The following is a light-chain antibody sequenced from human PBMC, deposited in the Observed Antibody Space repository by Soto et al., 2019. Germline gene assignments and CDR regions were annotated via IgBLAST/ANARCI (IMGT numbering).Light chain of an antibody. CDR1: QSVSSN. V-gene: IGKV3-15*01. Sequence: EIVMTQSPATLSVSPGERSTLSCMAIQSVSSNLAWYQQKPGQAPRLLIYGASTRPTGIPARFSGSGSGTEFTLTISSLQSEDFEVYYCQQYNNWPQTFGQGTKVDIK. CDR3: QQYNNWPQT. CDR2: GAS. J-gene: IGKJ1*01.